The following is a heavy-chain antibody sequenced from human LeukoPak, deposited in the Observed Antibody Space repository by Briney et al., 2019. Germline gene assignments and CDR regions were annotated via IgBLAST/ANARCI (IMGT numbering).Heavy chain of an antibody. J-gene: IGHJ4*02. CDR3: ATSSGSYYY. D-gene: IGHD1-26*01. Sequence: KPSETLSLTCTVSGYSISSGYYWGWIRQPPGKGLEWIGSIYHSGSTYYNPSLKSRVTISVDTSKNQFSLKLSSVTAADTAVYYCATSSGSYYYWGQGTLVTVSS. CDR1: GYSISSGYY. V-gene: IGHV4-38-2*02. CDR2: IYHSGST.